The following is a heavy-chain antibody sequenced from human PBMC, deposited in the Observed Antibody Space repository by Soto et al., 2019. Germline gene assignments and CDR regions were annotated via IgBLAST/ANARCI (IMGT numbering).Heavy chain of an antibody. CDR2: INHSGST. V-gene: IGHV4-34*01. CDR1: GGSFSGYY. Sequence: SETLSLTCAVYGGSFSGYYWSWIRQPPGKGLEWIGEINHSGSTNYNPSLKSRVTISVDTSKNQFSLKLSSVTAADTAVYYCARGSEAAAANWFDPWGQGTLVTVSS. CDR3: ARGSEAAAANWFDP. J-gene: IGHJ5*02. D-gene: IGHD6-13*01.